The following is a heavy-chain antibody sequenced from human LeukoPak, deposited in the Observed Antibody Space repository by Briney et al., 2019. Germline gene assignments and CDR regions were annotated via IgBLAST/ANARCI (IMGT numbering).Heavy chain of an antibody. V-gene: IGHV3-30*01. J-gene: IGHJ4*02. Sequence: SGGSLRLSCAASGFTFSSYAMHWVRQAPGKGLEWVAVISYDGSNKYYADSVKGRFTISRDNSKNTLYLQMNSLRAEDTGVYYCNGGYRSGWDRYFFYFWGQGTLVTVSS. CDR1: GFTFSSYA. CDR3: NGGYRSGWDRYFFYF. D-gene: IGHD6-19*01. CDR2: ISYDGSNK.